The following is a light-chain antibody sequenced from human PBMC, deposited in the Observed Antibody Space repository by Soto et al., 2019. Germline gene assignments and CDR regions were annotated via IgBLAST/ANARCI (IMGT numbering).Light chain of an antibody. CDR2: AAS. J-gene: IGKJ1*01. CDR3: QHSTTWT. V-gene: IGKV1-39*01. Sequence: DIQMSQSPSTLSASVGDSVTITCRASQGISTYLNWYQQKPGKAPKLLIYAASSLQSGVPSRFSGSGSETDITLATISLLTEDFAADVCQHSTTWTYRQGTKAAIK. CDR1: QGISTY.